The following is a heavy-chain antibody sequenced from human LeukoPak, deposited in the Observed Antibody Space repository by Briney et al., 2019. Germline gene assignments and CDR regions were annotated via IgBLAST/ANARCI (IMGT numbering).Heavy chain of an antibody. Sequence: SETLPLTCTVSGGSISSYYWSWIRQPPGKGLEWIGYIYYSGSTNYNPSLKSRVTISVDTSKNQFSLKLSSVTAADTAVYYCARALLYSSSKYNWFDPWGQGTLVTVSS. CDR3: ARALLYSSSKYNWFDP. D-gene: IGHD6-13*01. J-gene: IGHJ5*02. V-gene: IGHV4-59*01. CDR2: IYYSGST. CDR1: GGSISSYY.